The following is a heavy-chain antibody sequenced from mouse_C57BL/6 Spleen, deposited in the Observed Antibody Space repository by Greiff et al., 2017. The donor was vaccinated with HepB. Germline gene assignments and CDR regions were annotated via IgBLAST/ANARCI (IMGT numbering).Heavy chain of an antibody. CDR2: IYPGDGDT. J-gene: IGHJ2*01. CDR3: ARYYGLYYFDY. Sequence: VQLQESGPELVKPGASVKISCKASGYAFSSSWMNWVKQRPGKGLEWIGRIYPGDGDTNYNGKFKGKATLTADKSSSTAYMQLSSLTSEDSAVYFCARYYGLYYFDYWGQGTTLTVSS. V-gene: IGHV1-82*01. D-gene: IGHD1-1*01. CDR1: GYAFSSSW.